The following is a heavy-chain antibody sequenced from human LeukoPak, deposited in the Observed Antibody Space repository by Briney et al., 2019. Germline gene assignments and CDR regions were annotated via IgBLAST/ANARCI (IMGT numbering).Heavy chain of an antibody. J-gene: IGHJ4*02. CDR3: ARQSRYSDSSGYFSDDY. CDR2: IHHSGST. CDR1: GGSIITYY. D-gene: IGHD3-22*01. Sequence: PSETLSLTCTVSGGSIITYYWSWIRQPPGKGLEWRGYIHHSGSTTYNPSLKSRVTMSIDMSKNQFSLKLTSVTAADTAVYYCARQSRYSDSSGYFSDDYWGQGTLVTVSS. V-gene: IGHV4-59*08.